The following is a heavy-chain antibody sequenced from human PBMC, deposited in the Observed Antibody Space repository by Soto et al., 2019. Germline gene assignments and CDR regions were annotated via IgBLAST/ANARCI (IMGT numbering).Heavy chain of an antibody. CDR2: ISFDGSNK. CDR3: AKNVVPLSPDLYIAC. J-gene: IGHJ4*02. V-gene: IGHV3-30*18. CDR1: GFTFRSYG. Sequence: PGGSLRLSCVASGFTFRSYGMHWVRQASGKGLEWVAVISFDGSNKYYADSVKGRFTISRDNSKNTLYLQMDSLRAEDTAVYYCAKNVVPLSPDLYIACWGQGCLVTVSS. D-gene: IGHD3-16*01.